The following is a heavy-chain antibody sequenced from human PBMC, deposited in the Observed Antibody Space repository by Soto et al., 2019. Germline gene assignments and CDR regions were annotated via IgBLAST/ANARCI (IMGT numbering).Heavy chain of an antibody. D-gene: IGHD2-2*01. CDR3: ARAGKYQLPGNCYGMDV. Sequence: QVQLQESGPGLVKPSQTLSLTCTVSGGSISSGGYYWSWIRQHPGKGLEWIGYIYYSGSTYYNPSLKSRVTISVDTSKNQFSLKLSSVTAADTAVYYCARAGKYQLPGNCYGMDVWGQGTTVTVSS. CDR2: IYYSGST. CDR1: GGSISSGGYY. J-gene: IGHJ6*02. V-gene: IGHV4-31*03.